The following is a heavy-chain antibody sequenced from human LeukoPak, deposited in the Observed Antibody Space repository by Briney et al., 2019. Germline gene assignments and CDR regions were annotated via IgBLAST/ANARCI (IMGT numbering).Heavy chain of an antibody. Sequence: SETLSLTCAAYGESLNSYYWSWIRQPPGKGLEWIGEIYESGSTEYNPSLKSRVTISMVPSKQQFSLSLTSVTAADTAVYYCARGAWATRLGSWGLGTLVIVSS. CDR1: GESLNSYY. V-gene: IGHV4-34*01. CDR3: ARGAWATRLGS. CDR2: IYESGST. D-gene: IGHD2-15*01. J-gene: IGHJ4*02.